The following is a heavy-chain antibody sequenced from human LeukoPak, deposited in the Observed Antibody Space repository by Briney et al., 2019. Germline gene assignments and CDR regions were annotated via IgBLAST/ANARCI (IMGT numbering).Heavy chain of an antibody. Sequence: GGSLRLSCEASGFIFSSYTMHWVRQAPGKGLEWVAVFSSNGTTTYYADSVKGRFTISRDNSKNTLYLQLSSLRIEDTAVYYCARDPPGGGWYFDLWGRGTLVTVSS. J-gene: IGHJ2*01. CDR3: ARDPPGGGWYFDL. CDR2: FSSNGTTT. D-gene: IGHD1-26*01. V-gene: IGHV3-30*15. CDR1: GFIFSSYT.